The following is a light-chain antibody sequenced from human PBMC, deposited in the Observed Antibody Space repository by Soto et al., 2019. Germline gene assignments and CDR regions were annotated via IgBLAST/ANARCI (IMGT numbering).Light chain of an antibody. CDR1: QSITNY. V-gene: IGKV1-39*01. Sequence: DIQMAQSPSFLSASVGDRFTITCRARQSITNYLNWYQHKPGKAPKLLIYSASTLQSGVPSRFSGSGSGTYFTLTISSLQPEDFATYFCQQSHTLPFTFGPGTKVDIE. J-gene: IGKJ3*01. CDR2: SAS. CDR3: QQSHTLPFT.